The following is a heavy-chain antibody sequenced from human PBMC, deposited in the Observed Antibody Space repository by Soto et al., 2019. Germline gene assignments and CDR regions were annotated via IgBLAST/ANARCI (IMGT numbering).Heavy chain of an antibody. Sequence: ASVKVSCKASGYTFTSYAMHWVRQAPGQRLEWMGWINAGNGNTEYSQKFQGRVTITRDTSASTAYMELSSLRSEDTAVYYCARTYYDFWSGTNPRSGSFDYWGQGTLVTVSS. CDR2: INAGNGNT. CDR1: GYTFTSYA. V-gene: IGHV1-3*01. J-gene: IGHJ4*02. CDR3: ARTYYDFWSGTNPRSGSFDY. D-gene: IGHD3-3*01.